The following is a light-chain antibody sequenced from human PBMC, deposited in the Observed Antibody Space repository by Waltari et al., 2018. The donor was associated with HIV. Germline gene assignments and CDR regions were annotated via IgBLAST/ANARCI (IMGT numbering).Light chain of an antibody. CDR3: GVWDDNLRGV. CDR1: DSTVGSHS. CDR2: NNN. Sequence: QAVLTQPPSASASSGQKITISCSGGDSTVGSHSVYWYHQFPGGAPKLLLYNNNKRSSGVPDRFSGSKSGTSASLTISGLRSEDEGIYFCGVWDDNLRGVFGGGTRLTVL. J-gene: IGLJ2*01. V-gene: IGLV1-47*01.